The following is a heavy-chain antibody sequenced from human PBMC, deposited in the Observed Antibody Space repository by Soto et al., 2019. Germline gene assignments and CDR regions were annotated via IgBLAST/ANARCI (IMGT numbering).Heavy chain of an antibody. D-gene: IGHD2-2*03. CDR1: GGTFSSYA. Sequence: GASVKVSCTASGGTFSSYAISWVRQAPGQGLEWMGGIIPIFGTANYAQKFQGRVTITADESTSTAYMELSSLRSEDTAVYYCARVDIVVVPAAGYYYYYGMDVWGQGTTVTVSS. CDR3: ARVDIVVVPAAGYYYYYGMDV. CDR2: IIPIFGTA. J-gene: IGHJ6*02. V-gene: IGHV1-69*13.